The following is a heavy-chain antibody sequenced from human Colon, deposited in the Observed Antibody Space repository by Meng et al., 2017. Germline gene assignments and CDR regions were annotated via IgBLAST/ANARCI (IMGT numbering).Heavy chain of an antibody. D-gene: IGHD3-22*01. CDR2: VFYSGST. CDR1: GGSISTSGHW. V-gene: IGHV4-31*03. CDR3: ARDMSGGYYWFDP. Sequence: QVQLQESGPGLVKPSQTLSLTCTVSGGSISTSGHWWSWIRQHPGKGLEWIGYVFYSGSTQYNPSLKSRVSISVDTSKNQFSLKLYSMTAADTAVYYCARDMSGGYYWFDPWGQGTLVTGSS. J-gene: IGHJ5*02.